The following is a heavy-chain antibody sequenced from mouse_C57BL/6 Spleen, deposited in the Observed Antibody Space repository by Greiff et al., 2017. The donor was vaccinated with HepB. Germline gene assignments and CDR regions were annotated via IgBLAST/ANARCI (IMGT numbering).Heavy chain of an antibody. Sequence: QVQLQQPGAELVRPGSSVKLSCKASGYTFTSYWMHWVQQRPIQGLEWIGNIDPSDSETHYNQKFKDKATLTVDKSSSTAYMQLSSLRSEDSAVYYCARPEYYGSNLYAMDYWGQGTSVTVSS. V-gene: IGHV1-52*01. CDR1: GYTFTSYW. CDR3: ARPEYYGSNLYAMDY. D-gene: IGHD1-1*01. J-gene: IGHJ4*01. CDR2: IDPSDSET.